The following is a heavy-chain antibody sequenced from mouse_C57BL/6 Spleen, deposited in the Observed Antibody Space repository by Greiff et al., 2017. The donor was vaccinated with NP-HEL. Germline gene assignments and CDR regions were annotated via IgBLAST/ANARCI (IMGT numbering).Heavy chain of an antibody. CDR1: GYTFTSYW. J-gene: IGHJ2*01. CDR2: IDPSDSYT. D-gene: IGHD4-1*01. Sequence: QVQLKQPGAELVRPGTSVKLSCKASGYTFTSYWMHWVKQRPGQGLEWIGVIDPSDSYTNYNQKFKGKATLTVDTSSSTAYMQLSSLTSEDSAVYYCARSGTGTGSDYWGQGTTLTVSS. V-gene: IGHV1-59*01. CDR3: ARSGTGTGSDY.